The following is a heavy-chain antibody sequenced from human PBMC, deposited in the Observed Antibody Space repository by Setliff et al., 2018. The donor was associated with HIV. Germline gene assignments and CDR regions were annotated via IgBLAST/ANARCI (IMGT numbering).Heavy chain of an antibody. Sequence: ASVKVSCKASGYTFINYDINWVRQAPGQGLEWLGWMNPKSGNTAYAQKFQGRVTMIRDTSRSTAYMEVTGLRFEDTAVYYCARGYTNVEMATTYYFYLDVWGAGTAVTVS. CDR2: MNPKSGNT. D-gene: IGHD5-12*01. CDR3: ARGYTNVEMATTYYFYLDV. V-gene: IGHV1-8*02. CDR1: GYTFINYD. J-gene: IGHJ6*03.